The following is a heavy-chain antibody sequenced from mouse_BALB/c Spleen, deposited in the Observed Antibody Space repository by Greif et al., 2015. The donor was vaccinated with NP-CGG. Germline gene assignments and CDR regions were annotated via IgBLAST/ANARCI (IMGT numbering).Heavy chain of an antibody. CDR1: GFALSSYD. Sequence: EVKLMESGGGLVKPGGSLKLSCAASGFALSSYDMSGVRQTPEKRREWVAYISSGGGSTYYPDTVKGRFTISRDNAKNTLYLQMSSLKSEDTAMYYCARYDGYHYYAMDYWGQGTSVTVSS. CDR2: ISSGGGST. D-gene: IGHD2-3*01. V-gene: IGHV5-12-1*01. CDR3: ARYDGYHYYAMDY. J-gene: IGHJ4*01.